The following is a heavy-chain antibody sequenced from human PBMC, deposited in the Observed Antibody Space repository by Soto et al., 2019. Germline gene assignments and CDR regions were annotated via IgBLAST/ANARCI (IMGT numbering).Heavy chain of an antibody. CDR3: ARDGGRGYDMDA. V-gene: IGHV3-48*01. D-gene: IGHD5-12*01. J-gene: IGHJ5*02. Sequence: GGSLRLSCTASGFSLYGYNMDWVRQVPGKGLEWVSYISARNEAIYYAESVRGRFTISRDNARNSLYLEMNGLRVEDTALYYCARDGGRGYDMDAWGQGTLVTVSS. CDR1: GFSLYGYN. CDR2: ISARNEAI.